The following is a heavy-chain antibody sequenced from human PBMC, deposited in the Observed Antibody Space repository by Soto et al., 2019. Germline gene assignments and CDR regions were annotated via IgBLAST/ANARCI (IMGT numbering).Heavy chain of an antibody. Sequence: QITLKESGPTLVKPTQTLTLTCTFSGFSLSSSGVGVGWIRQPPGKALEWLTFIYWDDDKRYSPSLKSRLTITKDTSKNQVVLTLTNMDPVDTATYYCARLVVAGITDYFDSWGQGTLLPVSS. CDR2: IYWDDDK. CDR1: GFSLSSSGVG. J-gene: IGHJ4*02. CDR3: ARLVVAGITDYFDS. D-gene: IGHD2-15*01. V-gene: IGHV2-5*02.